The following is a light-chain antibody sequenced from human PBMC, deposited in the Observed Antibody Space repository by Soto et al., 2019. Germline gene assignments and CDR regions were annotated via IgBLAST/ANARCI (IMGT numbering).Light chain of an antibody. Sequence: ELVLTQSPSTLYLSPGERATLSCRASQSGSSYLAWYQQKPCQAPRLLIYDASNRATGIPARFIGSGSGTDFTLPISSLEPEDFAVYSCPQSSNWPPNTFGGGTKVAIK. CDR1: QSGSSY. CDR3: PQSSNWPPNT. CDR2: DAS. V-gene: IGKV3-11*01. J-gene: IGKJ4*01.